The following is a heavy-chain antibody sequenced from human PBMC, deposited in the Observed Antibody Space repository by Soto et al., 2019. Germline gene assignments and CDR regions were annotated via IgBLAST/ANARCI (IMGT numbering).Heavy chain of an antibody. CDR3: ARVEMATTNFDY. J-gene: IGHJ4*02. V-gene: IGHV4-59*08. CDR1: GGSISSYY. D-gene: IGHD1-1*01. Sequence: SETLSLTCTVSGGSISSYYWSWIRQPPGKGLEWIGYIYYSGSTNYNPSLKSRVTISVDTSKNQFSLKLSSVTAADTAVYYCARVEMATTNFDYWGQGTLVTVS. CDR2: IYYSGST.